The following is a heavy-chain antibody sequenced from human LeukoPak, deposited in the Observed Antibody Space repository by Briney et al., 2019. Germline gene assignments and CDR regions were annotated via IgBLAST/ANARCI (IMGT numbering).Heavy chain of an antibody. D-gene: IGHD6-13*01. J-gene: IGHJ6*02. Sequence: GGSLRLSCAASGFTFSSYSMNWVRQAPGKGLEWVSSISSSSSYIYYADSVKGRFTISRDNAKNSLYLQMNSLRAEDTAVYYCAREGVESSSWYSQGMDVWGQGTTVTVSS. V-gene: IGHV3-21*04. CDR3: AREGVESSSWYSQGMDV. CDR1: GFTFSSYS. CDR2: ISSSSSYI.